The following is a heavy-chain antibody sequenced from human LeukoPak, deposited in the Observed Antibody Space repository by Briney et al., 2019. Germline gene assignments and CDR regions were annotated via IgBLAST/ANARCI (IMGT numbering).Heavy chain of an antibody. CDR1: GYTFTSYG. CDR2: ISAYNGNT. Sequence: ASVKVSCKASGYTFTSYGISWVRQAPGQGLEWMGWISAYNGNTNYAQKLQGRVTMTTDTSTSTAYMELRSLRSDDTAVYYCARDLLYCGGDCYHDAFDIWGQGTMVTVSS. J-gene: IGHJ3*02. V-gene: IGHV1-18*01. D-gene: IGHD2-21*02. CDR3: ARDLLYCGGDCYHDAFDI.